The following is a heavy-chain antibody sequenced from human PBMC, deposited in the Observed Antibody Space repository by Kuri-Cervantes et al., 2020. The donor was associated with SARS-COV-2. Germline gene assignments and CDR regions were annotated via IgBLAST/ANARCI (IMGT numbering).Heavy chain of an antibody. CDR3: ARDLGGSYYGY. J-gene: IGHJ4*02. CDR2: IIPIFGTA. V-gene: IGHV1-69*13. D-gene: IGHD1-26*01. CDR1: GYTFTSYG. Sequence: SVKVSCKASGYTFTSYGISWVRQAPGQGLEWMGGIIPIFGTANYAQKFQGRVTITADESTSTAYMELSSLRSEDTAVYYCARDLGGSYYGYWGQGTLVTVSS.